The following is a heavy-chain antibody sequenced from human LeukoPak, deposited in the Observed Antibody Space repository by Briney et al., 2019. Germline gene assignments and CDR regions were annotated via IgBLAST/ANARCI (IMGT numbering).Heavy chain of an antibody. J-gene: IGHJ5*02. CDR2: IYPGDSDT. V-gene: IGHV5-51*01. CDR1: GYSFTSYW. D-gene: IGHD6-19*01. CDR3: ARLPVRGIAVADNWFDP. Sequence: GESLKISCKGSGYSFTSYWIGWVRQMPGKGLEWMGIIYPGDSDTRYSLSFQGQVTISADKSISTAYLQWSSLKASDTAMYYCARLPVRGIAVADNWFDPWGQGTLVTVSS.